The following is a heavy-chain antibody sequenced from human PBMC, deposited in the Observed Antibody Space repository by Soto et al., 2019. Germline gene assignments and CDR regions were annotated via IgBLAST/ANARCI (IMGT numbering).Heavy chain of an antibody. CDR3: ARDPYLGDHQY. CDR1: GYTFTTYG. J-gene: IGHJ4*02. D-gene: IGHD3-16*01. V-gene: IGHV1-18*01. Sequence: QVPLVQSGGEVKKPGASVKVSCKTSGYTFTTYGISWVRQAPGQGLEWVGWISAYSGKTHYAQKFQGKVTMTTDTYTNTAYLELRSLRSEDTAVYYSARDPYLGDHQYWGQGTLVTVSS. CDR2: ISAYSGKT.